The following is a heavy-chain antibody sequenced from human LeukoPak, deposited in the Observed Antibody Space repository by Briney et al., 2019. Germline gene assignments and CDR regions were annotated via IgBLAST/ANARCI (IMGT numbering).Heavy chain of an antibody. J-gene: IGHJ4*02. D-gene: IGHD6-19*01. CDR3: ARTDSSGWYVFDY. V-gene: IGHV4-59*01. CDR1: GGSISSYY. Sequence: PSETLSLTCTVSGGSISSYYWSWIRQPPGKGLEWIGHIHYSGSTNHNPSLKSRVTISVDTSKNHFSLKLSSVTAADTAVYYCARTDSSGWYVFDYWGQGTLVTVSS. CDR2: IHYSGST.